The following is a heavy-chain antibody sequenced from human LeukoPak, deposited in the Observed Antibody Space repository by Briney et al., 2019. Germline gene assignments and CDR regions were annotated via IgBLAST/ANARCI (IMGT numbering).Heavy chain of an antibody. J-gene: IGHJ4*02. V-gene: IGHV3-21*01. CDR2: ISSSSSFI. D-gene: IGHD6-13*01. CDR1: GFTFSYYG. Sequence: GGSLRLSCAASGFTFSYYGMNWVRQAPGKGLEWVSSISSSSSFISYADSVKGRFTISRDNAKNSLYLQMNSLRAEDTAVYYCARDVAAALDYWGQGTLVTVSS. CDR3: ARDVAAALDY.